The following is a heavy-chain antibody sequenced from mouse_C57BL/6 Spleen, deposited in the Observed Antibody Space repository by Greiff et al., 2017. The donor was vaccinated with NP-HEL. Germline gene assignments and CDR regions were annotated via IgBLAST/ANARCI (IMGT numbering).Heavy chain of an antibody. CDR3: ARKIYYGPFAY. V-gene: IGHV3-6*01. CDR2: ISYDGSN. CDR1: GYSITSGYY. D-gene: IGHD2-1*01. J-gene: IGHJ3*01. Sequence: EVQLQESGPGLVKPSQSLSLTCSVTGYSITSGYYWNWIRQFPGNKLEWMGYISYDGSNNYNPSLKNRISITRDTSKNQFFLKLNSVTTEDTATYYCARKIYYGPFAYWGQGTLVTVSA.